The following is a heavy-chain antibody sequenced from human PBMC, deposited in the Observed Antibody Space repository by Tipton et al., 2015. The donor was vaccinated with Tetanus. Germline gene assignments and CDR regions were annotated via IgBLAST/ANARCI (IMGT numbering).Heavy chain of an antibody. CDR3: ARGPSVAYCSGGSCPVWFDP. V-gene: IGHV4-59*02. CDR1: VGAVIDSY. CDR2: IYYSGST. D-gene: IGHD2-15*01. J-gene: IGHJ5*02. Sequence: TLSLTCTVSVGAVIDSYWGWIRQSPGKGLEWIGYIYYSGSTNYNPSLKSRVTISVDTSKNQFSLKLSSVTAADTAVYYCARGPSVAYCSGGSCPVWFDPWGQGTLVTVSS.